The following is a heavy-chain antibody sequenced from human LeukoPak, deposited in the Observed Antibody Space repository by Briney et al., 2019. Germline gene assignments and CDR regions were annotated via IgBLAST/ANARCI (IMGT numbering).Heavy chain of an antibody. Sequence: SQTLSLTCTVSGGSISSGDYYWSWIRQPPGKGLEWIGYIYYSGSTYYNPSLKSRVTISVDTSKNQFSLKLSSVTAADTAVYYCARDSGGTCSGGSYYSFDPWGQGTLVTVSS. D-gene: IGHD2-15*01. CDR1: GGSISSGDYY. V-gene: IGHV4-30-4*01. CDR3: ARDSGGTCSGGSYYSFDP. CDR2: IYYSGST. J-gene: IGHJ5*02.